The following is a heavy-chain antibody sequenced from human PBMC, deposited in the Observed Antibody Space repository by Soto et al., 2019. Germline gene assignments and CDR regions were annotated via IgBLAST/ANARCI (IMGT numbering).Heavy chain of an antibody. J-gene: IGHJ5*02. D-gene: IGHD6-19*01. CDR3: ASGYSSGWPGCRLDP. CDR2: IYYSGST. Sequence: SETLSLTCTVSGGSISSSSYYWGWIRQPPGKGLEWIGSIYYSGSTYYIPSLKCRVTRSVDTSKNQFSLKLSSVTAADTAVYYCASGYSSGWPGCRLDPWGQGTLVTAPQ. V-gene: IGHV4-39*01. CDR1: GGSISSSSYY.